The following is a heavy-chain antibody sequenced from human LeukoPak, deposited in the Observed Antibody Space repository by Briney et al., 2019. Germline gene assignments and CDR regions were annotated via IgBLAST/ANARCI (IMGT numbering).Heavy chain of an antibody. CDR1: GYTFTSYD. V-gene: IGHV1-8*01. Sequence: VASVKVSCEASGYTFTSYDINWVRQAPGQGLEWMGWMNPNSDNTGYAQKFQGRVIMTRNTSISTAYMELSSLRSEDTAVYYCARGFKGILLWFGEPITFGIWGQGTMVTVSS. CDR3: ARGFKGILLWFGEPITFGI. D-gene: IGHD3-10*01. J-gene: IGHJ3*02. CDR2: MNPNSDNT.